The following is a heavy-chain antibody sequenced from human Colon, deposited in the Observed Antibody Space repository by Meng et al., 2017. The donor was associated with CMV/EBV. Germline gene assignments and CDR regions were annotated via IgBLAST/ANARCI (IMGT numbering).Heavy chain of an antibody. V-gene: IGHV3-74*03. Sequence: GESLKISCVPSGFTFRNNWMHWVRQAPEKGLVWVSRINGDGSIREYADSVKGRLTISRDNAKDTLYLQMNSLRAEDTAVYYCVREMWSNDVWGRGTMVTVSS. CDR3: VREMWSNDV. D-gene: IGHD3-3*01. J-gene: IGHJ3*01. CDR1: GFTFRNNW. CDR2: INGDGSIR.